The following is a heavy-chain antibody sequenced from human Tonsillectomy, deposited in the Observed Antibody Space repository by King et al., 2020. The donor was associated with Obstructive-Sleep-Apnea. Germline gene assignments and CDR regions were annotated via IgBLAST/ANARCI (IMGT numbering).Heavy chain of an antibody. V-gene: IGHV4-31*03. CDR2: IYYSGGT. D-gene: IGHD3-10*01. Sequence: QLQLQESGPGLVKPSQTLSLTCTVSGGSISSGGYYWSWIRQHPGKGLEWIGYIYYSGGTYYNPSLKSRDTISADTSKNQFSLKLSSVTAADTAVYYCARDTGSGGLDVWGQGTTVTVSS. CDR3: ARDTGSGGLDV. CDR1: GGSISSGGYY. J-gene: IGHJ6*02.